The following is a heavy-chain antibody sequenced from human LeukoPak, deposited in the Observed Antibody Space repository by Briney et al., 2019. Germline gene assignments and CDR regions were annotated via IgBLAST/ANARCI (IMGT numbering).Heavy chain of an antibody. CDR1: GFSFSNYG. J-gene: IGHJ6*02. Sequence: GGSLRLSCAASGFSFSNYGMHWVRQAPGKGLEWVALIQSDGSKTYSADSVKGRFTISRDNPRNTLYLQMDRLRPEDTAVYYCAKRYCKSATCRSDMDAWGQGTTVTVS. CDR2: IQSDGSKT. D-gene: IGHD2-15*01. V-gene: IGHV3-30*02. CDR3: AKRYCKSATCRSDMDA.